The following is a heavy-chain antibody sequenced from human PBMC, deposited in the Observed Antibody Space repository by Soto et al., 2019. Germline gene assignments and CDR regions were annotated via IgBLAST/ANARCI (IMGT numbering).Heavy chain of an antibody. CDR2: FDPEDGET. CDR1: GYTLTELS. V-gene: IGHV1-24*01. CDR3: ATDLSYYDSSGYPIP. J-gene: IGHJ5*02. D-gene: IGHD3-22*01. Sequence: GASVKVSCKVSGYTLTELSMHWVRQAPGKGLEWMGGFDPEDGETIYAQKFQGRVTMTEDTSTDTAYMELSSLRSEDTAVYYCATDLSYYDSSGYPIPWGQGTLVTVSS.